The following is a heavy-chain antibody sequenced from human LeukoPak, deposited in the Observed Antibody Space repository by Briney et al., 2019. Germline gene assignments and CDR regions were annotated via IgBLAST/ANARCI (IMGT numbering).Heavy chain of an antibody. CDR1: GFTFSGYT. J-gene: IGHJ4*02. CDR3: ARDRGYSTH. Sequence: PGRSLRLSCVASGFTFSGYTMNWVRQAPGKGLEWGSSITSSSSTIYYADSVKGRFTISRDNAKNSLHLQMNSLRDEDTAVYYCARDRGYSTHWGQGTLVPVSS. D-gene: IGHD6-13*01. V-gene: IGHV3-48*02. CDR2: ITSSSSTI.